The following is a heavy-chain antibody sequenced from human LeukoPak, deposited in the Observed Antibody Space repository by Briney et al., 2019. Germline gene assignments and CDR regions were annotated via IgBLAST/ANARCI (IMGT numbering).Heavy chain of an antibody. CDR1: GFTFSDYY. CDR3: ARDPLYYYDGDAFDI. Sequence: PGGSLRLSCAASGFTFSDYYMSWIRQAPGKGLEWVSYISSSGSTTYYADSVKGRFTISRDNAKNSLSLQTNSLRAEDTAVYYCARDPLYYYDGDAFDIWGQGTMVTVSS. D-gene: IGHD3-22*01. J-gene: IGHJ3*02. CDR2: ISSSGSTT. V-gene: IGHV3-11*01.